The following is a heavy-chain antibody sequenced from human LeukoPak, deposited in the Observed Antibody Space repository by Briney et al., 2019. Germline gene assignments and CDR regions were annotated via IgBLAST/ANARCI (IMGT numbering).Heavy chain of an antibody. CDR1: GYTFTVYY. Sequence: GASVKVSCKASGYTFTVYYMHWVRQAPGQGLEWMGGIIPLLGTPNYAQKFQGRVTITADDSTSTAYMELTSLRSEDTAVYYCAEDSSMVTTRAPYYYYYLDVWGQGTTVTVSS. D-gene: IGHD4-17*01. J-gene: IGHJ6*02. CDR3: AEDSSMVTTRAPYYYYYLDV. CDR2: IIPLLGTP. V-gene: IGHV1-69*13.